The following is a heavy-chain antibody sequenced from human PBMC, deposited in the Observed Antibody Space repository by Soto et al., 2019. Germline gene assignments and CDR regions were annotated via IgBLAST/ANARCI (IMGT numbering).Heavy chain of an antibody. V-gene: IGHV1-18*01. Sequence: QVQLVQSGPEVRKPGASVKVSCEASGYTFTTSGISWVRQVPGQGLEWMGWISTYNGDTNSAQNFQGRVLMTADTSTGTAYMELMSLKSADTAVYYCARQGSWPYYYYGLDVWGQGTTGTVSS. CDR1: GYTFTTSG. D-gene: IGHD1-26*01. CDR2: ISTYNGDT. J-gene: IGHJ6*02. CDR3: ARQGSWPYYYYGLDV.